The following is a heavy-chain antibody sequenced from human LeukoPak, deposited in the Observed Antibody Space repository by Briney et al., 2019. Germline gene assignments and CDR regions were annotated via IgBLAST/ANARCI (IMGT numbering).Heavy chain of an antibody. J-gene: IGHJ3*02. CDR2: ISSTSGHI. V-gene: IGHV3-21*01. CDR1: GFTFTNFR. D-gene: IGHD4-17*01. Sequence: GGSLRLSCAASGFTFTNFRTTWVRQAPGKGLEWVSSISSTSGHIFYADSVQGRFTISRDNAKSSLYLQMNSLRAEDTAVYYCARENGDYADAFDIWGQGTMVTVSS. CDR3: ARENGDYADAFDI.